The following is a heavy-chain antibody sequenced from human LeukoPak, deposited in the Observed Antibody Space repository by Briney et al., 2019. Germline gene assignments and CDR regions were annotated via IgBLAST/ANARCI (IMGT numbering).Heavy chain of an antibody. CDR3: ARLRLPLSVTTPRINWYFDL. J-gene: IGHJ2*01. CDR2: INHSGST. D-gene: IGHD4-17*01. V-gene: IGHV4-34*01. Sequence: PSETLSLTCAVYGGSFSGYYWSWIRQPPGKGLEWIGEINHSGSTNYNPSLKSRVTISVDTSKNQFSLKLSSVTAADTAVYYCARLRLPLSVTTPRINWYFDLWGRGTLVTVFS. CDR1: GGSFSGYY.